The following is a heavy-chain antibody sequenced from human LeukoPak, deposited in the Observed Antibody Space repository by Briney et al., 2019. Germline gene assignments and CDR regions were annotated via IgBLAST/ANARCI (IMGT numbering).Heavy chain of an antibody. CDR2: ISSSGSTI. V-gene: IGHV3-11*04. D-gene: IGHD4-17*01. Sequence: GGSLRLSCAASGFTFSDYYMSWIRQAPGKGLEWVSYISSSGSTIYYADSVKGRFTISRDNAKNPLYLQMNGLRAEDTAVYYCARMTTVTSDAFDIWGQGTMVTVSS. J-gene: IGHJ3*02. CDR3: ARMTTVTSDAFDI. CDR1: GFTFSDYY.